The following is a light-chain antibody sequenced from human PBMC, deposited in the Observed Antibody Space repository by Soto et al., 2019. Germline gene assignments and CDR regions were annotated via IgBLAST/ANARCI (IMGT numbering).Light chain of an antibody. V-gene: IGLV2-8*01. J-gene: IGLJ1*01. CDR1: SGDVGGYDY. CDR3: SSYAGSDNPYV. CDR2: EVT. Sequence: QSALTKPPSASGSPGQSVTISCTGTSGDVGGYDYVSWYQQHPGKAPKLMIYEVTKRPLGVPDRFSGSKSGNTASLTVSGLXAEDEADYYCSSYAGSDNPYVFGTGTKVTVL.